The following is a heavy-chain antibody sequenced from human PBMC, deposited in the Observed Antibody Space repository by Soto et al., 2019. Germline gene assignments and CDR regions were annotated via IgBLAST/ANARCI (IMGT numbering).Heavy chain of an antibody. D-gene: IGHD6-25*01. V-gene: IGHV4-30-4*01. J-gene: IGHJ4*02. CDR3: ASRHSSASFDY. Sequence: QAQLQESGPGLVKPSQTLSLTCTVSGGSISSGDYYWRWIRQRPGKGLEWIGSIYYSGSTYYNPSLKSRVNISVDTSKTQFSLKLNSVTAANTAVYYYASRHSSASFDYWGQGTLVTVSS. CDR2: IYYSGST. CDR1: GGSISSGDYY.